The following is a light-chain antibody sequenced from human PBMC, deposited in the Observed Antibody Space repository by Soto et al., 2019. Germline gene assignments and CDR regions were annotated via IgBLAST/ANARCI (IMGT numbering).Light chain of an antibody. V-gene: IGKV3-20*01. J-gene: IGKJ4*01. CDR1: QSVDRTT. CDR2: GAS. Sequence: EIVLTQSPGTLSLSPGERATLSCRASQSVDRTTLAWYQQKPGQAPRLLISGASYRATGIPGRFSGSGSGTDFILTISRLEPEDFAVYYCQSFDDSLTFGGGTRVEIK. CDR3: QSFDDSLT.